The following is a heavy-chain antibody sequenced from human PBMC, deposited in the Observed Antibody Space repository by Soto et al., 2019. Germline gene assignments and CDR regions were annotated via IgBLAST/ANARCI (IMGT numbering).Heavy chain of an antibody. D-gene: IGHD2-2*01. CDR3: AIDGGPVMGNSPGCSAKLFAN. CDR1: GFSFSNYA. Sequence: GGSLRLSCAASGFSFSNYAMHWVRQAPGKELEGLAITSYDGDNENYADSVRGRFTISRDKSKNTLYLQTNNLRHEDTAVYYCAIDGGPVMGNSPGCSAKLFANWGKGTLVPV. V-gene: IGHV3-30*03. J-gene: IGHJ4*02. CDR2: TSYDGDNE.